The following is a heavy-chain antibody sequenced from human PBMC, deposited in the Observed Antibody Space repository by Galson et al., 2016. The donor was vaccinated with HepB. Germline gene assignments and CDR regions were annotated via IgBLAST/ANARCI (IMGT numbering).Heavy chain of an antibody. CDR1: GYTFTGYY. CDR3: ARGGECSSGRRGYFDL. CDR2: INPNSGGT. V-gene: IGHV1-2*02. D-gene: IGHD6-19*01. Sequence: SVKVSCKASGYTFTGYYMHWVRQAPGQGLEWMGWINPNSGGTNYAQKFQGRVTMTRDTSISTAYMELSRLRSDDTAVYYCARGGECSSGRRGYFDLWGRGTLVTVSS. J-gene: IGHJ2*01.